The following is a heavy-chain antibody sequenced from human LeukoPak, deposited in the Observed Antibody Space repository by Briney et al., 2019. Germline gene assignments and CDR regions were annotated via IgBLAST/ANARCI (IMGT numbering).Heavy chain of an antibody. J-gene: IGHJ4*02. Sequence: GGSLRLSCAASGFTFSSYAMSWVRQAPGKGLEWVSAISGSGGSTYYADSVKGRFTISRDNSKNTLYLQMNSPRAEDTAVYYCAKGRRNCSSTSCYLDYWGQGTLVTVSS. D-gene: IGHD2-2*01. CDR1: GFTFSSYA. CDR3: AKGRRNCSSTSCYLDY. CDR2: ISGSGGST. V-gene: IGHV3-23*01.